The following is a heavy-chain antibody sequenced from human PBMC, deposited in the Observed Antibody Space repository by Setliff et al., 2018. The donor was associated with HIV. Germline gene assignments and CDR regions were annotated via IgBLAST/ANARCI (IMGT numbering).Heavy chain of an antibody. CDR2: IKTKPSNYAT. D-gene: IGHD2-2*01. V-gene: IGHV3-73*01. CDR3: TASADGDCATTSCTNWFDP. J-gene: IGHJ5*02. Sequence: PGESLKISCAASGFTFSGSAIHWVRRASGKGLEWVGRIKTKPSNYATAYGASMKGRFTISRDDSKNTAYLQLNSLKAEDTAVYYCTASADGDCATTSCTNWFDPWGQGTLVTVSS. CDR1: GFTFSGSA.